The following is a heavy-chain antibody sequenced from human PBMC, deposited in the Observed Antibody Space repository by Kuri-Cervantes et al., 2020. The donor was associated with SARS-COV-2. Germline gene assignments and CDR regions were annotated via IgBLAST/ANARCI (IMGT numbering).Heavy chain of an antibody. V-gene: IGHV1-24*01. D-gene: IGHD4-17*01. CDR2: FDPEDGET. CDR1: GYTLTELS. Sequence: ASVKVSCKVSGYTLTELSMHWVRQAPGKGLEWMGGFDPEDGETIYAQKFQGRVTMTEDTSTDTAYMELSSLRSEDTAVYYCASNPPNGDFPSWYFDLWGRGTLVTVSS. CDR3: ASNPPNGDFPSWYFDL. J-gene: IGHJ2*01.